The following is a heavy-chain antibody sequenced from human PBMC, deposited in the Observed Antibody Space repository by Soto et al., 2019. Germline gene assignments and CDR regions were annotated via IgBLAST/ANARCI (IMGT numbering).Heavy chain of an antibody. CDR1: GGSISSGGYY. CDR2: IYYSGST. J-gene: IGHJ6*02. D-gene: IGHD3-10*01. V-gene: IGHV4-31*03. Sequence: QVQLQESGPGLVKPSQTLSLTCTVSGGSISSGGYYWSWIRQHPGKGLEWSGYIYYSGSTYYNPSLTCRDTIAIYASKNQFSLTLSSVTAADTAGEYRARGYYYGSGTPYGMDGWGQGTTVTVSS. CDR3: ARGYYYGSGTPYGMDG.